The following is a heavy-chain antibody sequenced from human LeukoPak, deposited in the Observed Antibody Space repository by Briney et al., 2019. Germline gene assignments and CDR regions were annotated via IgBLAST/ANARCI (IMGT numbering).Heavy chain of an antibody. J-gene: IGHJ3*02. CDR2: ISSSSSYI. D-gene: IGHD2-15*01. Sequence: TGGSLRLSCAASGFTFSSYSMNWVRQAPGKGLEWVSSISSSSSYIYYADSVKGRFTISRDNAKNSLYLQMNSLRAEDTAVYYCAREGVAEARNAFDIWGQGTMVTVSS. CDR3: AREGVAEARNAFDI. CDR1: GFTFSSYS. V-gene: IGHV3-21*01.